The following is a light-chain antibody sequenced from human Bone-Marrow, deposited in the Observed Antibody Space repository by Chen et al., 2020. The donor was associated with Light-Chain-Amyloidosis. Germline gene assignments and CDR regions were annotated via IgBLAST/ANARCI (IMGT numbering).Light chain of an antibody. CDR3: QSADSSGTYEVI. Sequence: SFKLTQPPSLPLSPGHTIRTTCSGDALPTKYAYWYQQKPGQAPVLVIHRDTERPSGISERFSGSSSGTTATLTISGVQAEDEADYHCQSADSSGTYEVIFGGGTKLTVL. J-gene: IGLJ2*01. CDR1: ALPTKY. CDR2: RDT. V-gene: IGLV3-25*03.